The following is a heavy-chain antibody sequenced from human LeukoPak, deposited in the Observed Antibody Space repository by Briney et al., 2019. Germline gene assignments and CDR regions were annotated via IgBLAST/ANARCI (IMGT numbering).Heavy chain of an antibody. CDR1: GFTFSSYA. CDR3: AINSGYFGSGSYPYYFDY. V-gene: IGHV3-64D*09. CDR2: ISSNGGST. Sequence: GGSLRLSCSASGFTFSSYAMHWVRQAPGKGLEYVSAISSNGGSTYYADSVKGRFTISRDNSKNTLYLQMSSLRAEDTAVYYCAINSGYFGSGSYPYYFDYWGQGTLVTVSS. D-gene: IGHD3-10*01. J-gene: IGHJ4*02.